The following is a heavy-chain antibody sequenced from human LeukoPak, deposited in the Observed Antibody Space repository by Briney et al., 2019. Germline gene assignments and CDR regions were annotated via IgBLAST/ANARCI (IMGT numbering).Heavy chain of an antibody. CDR2: IYYSGSP. CDR1: GGSISGYC. V-gene: IGHV4-59*08. J-gene: IGHJ4*02. Sequence: SETLSLTCTVSGGSISGYCWSWIRQPPGKGLEWIGYIYYSGSPDSNPSLKSRVTISVDTSKNQFSLKLSSVTAADTAVYYCARTYCSGGSCHFDYWGQGTLVTVSS. D-gene: IGHD2-15*01. CDR3: ARTYCSGGSCHFDY.